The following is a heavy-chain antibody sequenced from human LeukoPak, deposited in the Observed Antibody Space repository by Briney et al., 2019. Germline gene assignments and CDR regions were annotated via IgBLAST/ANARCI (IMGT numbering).Heavy chain of an antibody. D-gene: IGHD3-10*01. V-gene: IGHV4-39*07. Sequence: SETLSLTCTVSGGSVSSGSYYWSWIRQPPGKGLEWIGEINHSGSTNYNPSLKSRVTISVDTSKNQFSLKLSSVTAADTAVYYCARGAPGPFNWFDPWGQGTLVTVSS. J-gene: IGHJ5*02. CDR1: GGSVSSGSYY. CDR3: ARGAPGPFNWFDP. CDR2: INHSGST.